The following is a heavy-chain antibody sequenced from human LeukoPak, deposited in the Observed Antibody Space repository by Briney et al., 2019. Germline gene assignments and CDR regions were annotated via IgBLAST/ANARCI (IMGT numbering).Heavy chain of an antibody. CDR3: ARGCRVVPGVHNVGMTSYYNGMDV. J-gene: IGHJ6*02. D-gene: IGHD2-2*01. Sequence: GASVKVSCKPSGYTFSSYYIHWVRQAPGQGLEWRGIINPSGGDTSYAQKFQGRVTTTRDPSTSTVYMEVVSLRPEDTAVYYCARGCRVVPGVHNVGMTSYYNGMDVWGQGTTVTVSS. CDR1: GYTFSSYY. V-gene: IGHV1-46*01. CDR2: INPSGGDT.